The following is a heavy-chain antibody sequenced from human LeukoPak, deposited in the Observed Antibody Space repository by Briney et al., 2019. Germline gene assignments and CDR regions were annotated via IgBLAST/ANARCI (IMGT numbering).Heavy chain of an antibody. CDR1: GFSSSNYA. CDR3: ASELLVGDLLTGHDTSRALDV. Sequence: GGSLRLSCRASGFSSSNYAMNWVRQAPGKGLEWVSAIRGSSDSTYYAASAKGRFTISRDNSKTTLWLQMNSLRADDTAVYYCASELLVGDLLTGHDTSRALDVWGQGTTVTVSS. D-gene: IGHD3-9*01. J-gene: IGHJ6*02. CDR2: IRGSSDST. V-gene: IGHV3-23*01.